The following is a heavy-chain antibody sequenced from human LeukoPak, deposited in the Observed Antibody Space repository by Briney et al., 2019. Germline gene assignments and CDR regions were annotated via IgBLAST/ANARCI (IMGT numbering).Heavy chain of an antibody. CDR2: IQYDGSNK. CDR1: GFTFSNYA. CDR3: AKEGRGYTYGPYFEY. Sequence: GGSLRLSCAASGFTFSNYAMSWARQAPGKGLEWVAFIQYDGSNKYYADSVKGRFTISRDNSKDTLYLQMNSLRAEDTAVYYCAKEGRGYTYGPYFEYWGQGTLVTVSS. D-gene: IGHD5-18*01. J-gene: IGHJ4*02. V-gene: IGHV3-30*02.